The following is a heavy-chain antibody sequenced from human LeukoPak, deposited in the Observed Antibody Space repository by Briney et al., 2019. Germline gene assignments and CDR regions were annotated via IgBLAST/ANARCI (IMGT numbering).Heavy chain of an antibody. Sequence: SETLSLTCTVSGGSISSYYWSWIRQPPGEGLEWIGYIYYSGSTNYNPSLKSRVTISVDTSRNQFSLNLSSMTAADTAVYYCARGRPYNVGLPPWFDPWGQGTLVTVSS. D-gene: IGHD1-14*01. J-gene: IGHJ5*02. V-gene: IGHV4-59*12. CDR2: IYYSGST. CDR1: GGSISSYY. CDR3: ARGRPYNVGLPPWFDP.